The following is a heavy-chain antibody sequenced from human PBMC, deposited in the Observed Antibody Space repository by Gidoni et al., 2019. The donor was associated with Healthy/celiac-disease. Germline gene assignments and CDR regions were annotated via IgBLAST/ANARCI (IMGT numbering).Heavy chain of an antibody. Sequence: EVQLVESGGGLVKPGGSLRLSCAASGFTFSSYSMNWVRQAPGKGLEWVSSISSSSSYIYYADSVKGRFTISRDNAKNSLYLQMNSLRAEDTTVYYCASRTTVLDEVDYWGQGTLVTVSS. CDR1: GFTFSSYS. V-gene: IGHV3-21*01. CDR3: ASRTTVLDEVDY. CDR2: ISSSSSYI. D-gene: IGHD4-17*01. J-gene: IGHJ4*02.